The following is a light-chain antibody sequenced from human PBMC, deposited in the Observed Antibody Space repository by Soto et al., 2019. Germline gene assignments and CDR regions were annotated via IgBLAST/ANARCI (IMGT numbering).Light chain of an antibody. CDR2: TNN. CDR3: AAWDDSLNGVV. V-gene: IGLV1-44*01. J-gene: IGLJ3*02. Sequence: QLVLTQPPSASGTPGQRVTVSCSGSSSNIGSNSAIWYQQLPGTAPKLLIYTNNQRPSGVPDRFSGSRSGTSASLAISGLQSEDEADYYCAAWDDSLNGVVFGGGTKVTVL. CDR1: SSNIGSNS.